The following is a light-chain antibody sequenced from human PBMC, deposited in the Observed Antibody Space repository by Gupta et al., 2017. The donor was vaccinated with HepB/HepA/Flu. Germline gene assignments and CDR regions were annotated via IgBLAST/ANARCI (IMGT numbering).Light chain of an antibody. Sequence: DIQMTQSPSSLSASVGDRVTITCRASQSISSYLNWYQQKPGKAPKLLIYAASSLQSGVPSRFSGSGSGTDFTLTISSLQPEDFATYYCQQSYRTPRTFGQGTKAGDQT. CDR1: QSISSY. J-gene: IGKJ2*01. CDR3: QQSYRTPRT. V-gene: IGKV1-39*01. CDR2: AAS.